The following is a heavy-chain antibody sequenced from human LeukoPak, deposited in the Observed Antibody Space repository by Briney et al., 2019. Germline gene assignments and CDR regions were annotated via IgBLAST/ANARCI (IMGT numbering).Heavy chain of an antibody. CDR2: IYYTGDT. D-gene: IGHD3-10*01. V-gene: IGHV4-59*01. CDR3: AREVTVIRGVIEDY. Sequence: SETLSLTCTVSGSSIIDYYWSWIRQPPGKGLEWIGNIYYTGDTNYNPSLESRVTISVDTSKIQFSLRLTSVTAADTAVYYCAREVTVIRGVIEDYWGQGTLVTVSS. J-gene: IGHJ4*02. CDR1: GSSIIDYY.